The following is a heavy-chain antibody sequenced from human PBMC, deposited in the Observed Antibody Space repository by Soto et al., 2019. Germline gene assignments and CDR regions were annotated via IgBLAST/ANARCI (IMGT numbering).Heavy chain of an antibody. Sequence: PGGSLRLSCTASGFTFGDYAMSWFRQAPGKGLEWVGFIRSKAYGGTTEYAASVKGRFTISRYDSKSIAYLQMNSLKTEDTAVYYCTSNYMAARAFIDYWGQGTLVTVSS. V-gene: IGHV3-49*03. J-gene: IGHJ4*02. CDR1: GFTFGDYA. D-gene: IGHD6-6*01. CDR3: TSNYMAARAFIDY. CDR2: IRSKAYGGTT.